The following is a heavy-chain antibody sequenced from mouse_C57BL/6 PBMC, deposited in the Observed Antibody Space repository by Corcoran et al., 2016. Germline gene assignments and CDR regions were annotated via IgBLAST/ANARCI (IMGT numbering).Heavy chain of an antibody. CDR1: GYTFTTYG. Sequence: QIQLVQSGPELKKPGETVKISGKASGYTFTTYGMSWVKQAPGKGLKWMGWINTYSGVPTYADDFKGRFAFSLETSASTAYLQINNLKNEDTATYFCASLYYGNYGWYFDVWGTGTTVTVSS. V-gene: IGHV9-3*01. CDR3: ASLYYGNYGWYFDV. J-gene: IGHJ1*03. CDR2: INTYSGVP. D-gene: IGHD2-1*01.